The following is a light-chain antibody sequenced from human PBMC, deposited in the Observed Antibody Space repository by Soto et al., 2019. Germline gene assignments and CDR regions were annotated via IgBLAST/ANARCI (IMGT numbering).Light chain of an antibody. CDR3: QQYNDWPLFT. J-gene: IGKJ5*01. Sequence: EIVMTQSPATLSVSPGETATLSCRASQSVSSYLAWYQQKPGQAPRLLIYGASTRATSIPARFSGSGSGTEFTLTISGLQSEDFAVYSCQQYNDWPLFTFGQGTRLDIK. CDR1: QSVSSY. CDR2: GAS. V-gene: IGKV3-15*01.